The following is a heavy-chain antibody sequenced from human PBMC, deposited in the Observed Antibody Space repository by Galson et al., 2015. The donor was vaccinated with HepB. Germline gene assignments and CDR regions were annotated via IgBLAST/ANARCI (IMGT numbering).Heavy chain of an antibody. CDR2: ISYDGNEK. Sequence: SLRLSCAASGFSFKSYGMHWVRQTPGKGLEWVAIISYDGNEKNYADSVRGRFTISRDNSKNTLFLQMSSLRGEDTAVYYCAKWSPYCTGDCHSPLTNIYYYMDVWGKGTTVTVSS. CDR3: AKWSPYCTGDCHSPLTNIYYYMDV. CDR1: GFSFKSYG. D-gene: IGHD2-21*01. J-gene: IGHJ6*03. V-gene: IGHV3-30*18.